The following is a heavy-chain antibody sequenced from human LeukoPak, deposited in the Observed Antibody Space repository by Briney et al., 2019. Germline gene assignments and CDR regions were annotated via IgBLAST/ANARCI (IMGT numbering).Heavy chain of an antibody. CDR2: ISYDGNNK. D-gene: IGHD5-24*01. Sequence: GGSLRLSCAASGFTFSSYDMHWVRQAPGKGLEWAAVISYDGNNKYYADSVKGRFTISRDNSKKTLYLQMNSLRAEDTAVYYCARDGYNEEDWFFDLWGRGILVTVSS. V-gene: IGHV3-30-3*01. CDR1: GFTFSSYD. J-gene: IGHJ2*01. CDR3: ARDGYNEEDWFFDL.